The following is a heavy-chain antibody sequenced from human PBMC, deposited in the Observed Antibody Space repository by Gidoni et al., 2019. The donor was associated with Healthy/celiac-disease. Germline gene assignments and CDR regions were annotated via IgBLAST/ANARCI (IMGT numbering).Heavy chain of an antibody. J-gene: IGHJ4*02. CDR3: ARDVGGYSYGTLDY. Sequence: QVQLVESGGGVVQPGRSLSLSCAASGFTFSSYSMHWVRQAPGKGLEWVAVISYDGSNKYYADSVKGRFTISRDNSKNTLYLQMNSLRAEDTAVYYCARDVGGYSYGTLDYWGQGTLVTVSS. V-gene: IGHV3-30*04. CDR2: ISYDGSNK. D-gene: IGHD5-18*01. CDR1: GFTFSSYS.